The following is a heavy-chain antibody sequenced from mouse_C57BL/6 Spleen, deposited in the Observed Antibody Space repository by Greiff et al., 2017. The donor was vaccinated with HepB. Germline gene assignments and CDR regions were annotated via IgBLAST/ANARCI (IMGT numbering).Heavy chain of an antibody. CDR3: ARRNNDGYYYFDY. Sequence: VQLQQSGAELVKPGASVKISCKASGYTFTDYYINWVKQRPGQGLEWIGKIGPGSGSTYYNEKFKGKATLTADKSSSTAYMQLSSLTSEDSAVYICARRNNDGYYYFDYWGQGTTLTVSS. J-gene: IGHJ2*01. CDR2: IGPGSGST. D-gene: IGHD2-3*01. CDR1: GYTFTDYY. V-gene: IGHV1-77*01.